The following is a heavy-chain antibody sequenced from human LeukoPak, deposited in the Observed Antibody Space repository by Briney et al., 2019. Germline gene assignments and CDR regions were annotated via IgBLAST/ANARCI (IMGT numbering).Heavy chain of an antibody. D-gene: IGHD4-23*01. J-gene: IGHJ3*02. Sequence: ASVKVSCKASGYTFTSYGISWVRQAPGQGLEWMGWISAYNGNTNYAQKLQGRVTMTTDTSTSTAYMELRSLRSDDTAVYYCARDGTTAVTRDAFDIWGQGTMVTVSS. CDR3: ARDGTTAVTRDAFDI. CDR2: ISAYNGNT. CDR1: GYTFTSYG. V-gene: IGHV1-18*01.